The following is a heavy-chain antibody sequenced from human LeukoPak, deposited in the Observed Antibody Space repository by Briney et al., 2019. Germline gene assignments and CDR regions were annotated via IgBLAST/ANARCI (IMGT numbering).Heavy chain of an antibody. CDR2: INPNNGGT. D-gene: IGHD6-6*01. CDR3: ARYSSSSDFDY. J-gene: IGHJ4*02. Sequence: GASVKVSCKASGYTFSGYYVHWVRQAPEEGLEWMGWINPNNGGTNYAQKFQGRVTMTRDTSVSTAYLELSGLTSDDTAMYYCARYSSSSDFDYWGQGTLVTVSS. V-gene: IGHV1-2*02. CDR1: GYTFSGYY.